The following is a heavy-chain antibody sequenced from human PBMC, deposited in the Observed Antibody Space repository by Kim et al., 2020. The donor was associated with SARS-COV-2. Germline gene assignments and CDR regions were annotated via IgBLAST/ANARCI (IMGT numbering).Heavy chain of an antibody. CDR1: GYTFTSYD. D-gene: IGHD2-2*01. V-gene: IGHV1-8*01. J-gene: IGHJ6*02. Sequence: ASVKVSCKASGYTFTSYDINWVRQATGQGLEWMGWMNPNSGNTGYAQKFQGRVTMTRNTSISTAYMELSSLRSEDTAVYYCAILRGYCSSTSCYYYYYYGMDVWGQGTTVTVSS. CDR2: MNPNSGNT. CDR3: AILRGYCSSTSCYYYYYYGMDV.